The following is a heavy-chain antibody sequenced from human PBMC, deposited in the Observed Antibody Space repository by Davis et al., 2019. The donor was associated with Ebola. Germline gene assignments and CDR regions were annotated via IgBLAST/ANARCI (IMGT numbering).Heavy chain of an antibody. D-gene: IGHD2-21*02. CDR1: GFTFTNYA. J-gene: IGHJ4*02. Sequence: GESLKISCAASGFTFTNYAMSWVRQAPGMGLEWVSAITTSGRTTGYADSVKGRFTIARDNSKNTVYLQMNSLRAEDTAVYYCATRGDNRQFDYWGQGILVTVSS. CDR3: ATRGDNRQFDY. CDR2: ITTSGRTT. V-gene: IGHV3-23*01.